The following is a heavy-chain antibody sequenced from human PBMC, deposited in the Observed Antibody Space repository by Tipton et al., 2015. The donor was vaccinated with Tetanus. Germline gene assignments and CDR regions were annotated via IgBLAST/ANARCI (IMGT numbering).Heavy chain of an antibody. CDR1: GDSISSSSRY. D-gene: IGHD1-26*01. J-gene: IGHJ4*02. Sequence: TLSLTCTVSGDSISSSSRYWGWIRQPPGKGLEWIGSIYYGGSTYFNPSLKSRVTISVDTSKNQFSLRLNSVTAADTAVYYCARDQARGARGWNYFDYWGQGTLVTVSS. CDR2: IYYGGST. V-gene: IGHV4-39*07. CDR3: ARDQARGARGWNYFDY.